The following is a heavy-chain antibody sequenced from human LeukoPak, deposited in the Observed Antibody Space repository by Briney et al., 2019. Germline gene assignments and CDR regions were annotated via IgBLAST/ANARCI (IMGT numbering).Heavy chain of an antibody. V-gene: IGHV3-21*04. Sequence: PGGSLRLSCAASGFTFSSYNMNWVRQAPGKGLEWVSSITSSSSYIYYADSVKGRFTISRDNSKNTLYLQMNSLRAEDTAVYYCAKDPNFYYCMDVWGKGTTVTISS. CDR2: ITSSSSYI. CDR3: AKDPNFYYCMDV. J-gene: IGHJ6*03. CDR1: GFTFSSYN.